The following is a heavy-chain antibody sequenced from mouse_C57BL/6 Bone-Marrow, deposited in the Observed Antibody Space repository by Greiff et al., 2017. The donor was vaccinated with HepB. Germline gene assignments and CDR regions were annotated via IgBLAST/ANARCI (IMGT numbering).Heavy chain of an antibody. CDR2: IYPGDGDT. D-gene: IGHD1-1*01. CDR3: AYYYGRDY. CDR1: GYSFSSSW. V-gene: IGHV1-82*01. Sequence: QVQLQQSGPELVKPGASVKISCKASGYSFSSSWMNWVKQRPGKGLEWIGRIYPGDGDTNYNGKFKGKATLTADKSSSTAYMQLSSLPSEDSAVYFGAYYYGRDYWGQGTTLTVSS. J-gene: IGHJ2*01.